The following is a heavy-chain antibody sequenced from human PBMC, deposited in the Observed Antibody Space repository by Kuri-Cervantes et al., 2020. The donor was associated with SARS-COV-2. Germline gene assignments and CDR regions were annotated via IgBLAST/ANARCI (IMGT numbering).Heavy chain of an antibody. J-gene: IGHJ6*03. V-gene: IGHV3-64*02. Sequence: GESLKISCAASGFTFSSYAMYWVRQAPGKGLEYVSAISSNGGSTYYADSVKGRFTISRDNSKNTLYLQMGSLRAEDMAVYYCARGGLWFGELLAYYYYMDVWGKGTTVTVSS. CDR1: GFTFSSYA. CDR2: ISSNGGST. CDR3: ARGGLWFGELLAYYYYMDV. D-gene: IGHD3-10*01.